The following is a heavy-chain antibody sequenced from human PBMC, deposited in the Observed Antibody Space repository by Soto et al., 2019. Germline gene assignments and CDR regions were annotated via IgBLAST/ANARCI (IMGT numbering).Heavy chain of an antibody. V-gene: IGHV1-69*02. CDR3: ARDDELAYCGGDCYS. J-gene: IGHJ4*02. D-gene: IGHD2-21*02. CDR1: GGTFSSYT. Sequence: QVQLVQSGAEVKKPGSSVKVSCKASGGTFSSYTISWVRQAPGQGLEWMGRIIPILGIANYAQKFQGRVTITADKSTSTAYMELSSLTSEDTAVYYCARDDELAYCGGDCYSWGQGTLVTVSS. CDR2: IIPILGIA.